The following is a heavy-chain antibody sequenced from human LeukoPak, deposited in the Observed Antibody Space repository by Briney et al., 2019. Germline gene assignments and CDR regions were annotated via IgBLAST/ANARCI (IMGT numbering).Heavy chain of an antibody. J-gene: IGHJ4*02. CDR3: ARDLRYCRGNYCYSFFDY. Sequence: PGGSLRLSCAASGFTVSSNYMSWVRQAPGKGLEWVSVIYSGGDTYYADSVKGRFTISRDNSKNTLYLQMHSLRAEDTAIYYCARDLRYCRGNYCYSFFDYWGQGTLVTVSS. CDR2: IYSGGDT. V-gene: IGHV3-53*01. CDR1: GFTVSSNY. D-gene: IGHD2-15*01.